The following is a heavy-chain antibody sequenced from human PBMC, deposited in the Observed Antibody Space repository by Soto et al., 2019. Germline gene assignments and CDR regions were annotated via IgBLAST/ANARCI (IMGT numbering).Heavy chain of an antibody. D-gene: IGHD2-15*01. V-gene: IGHV5-10-1*01. CDR1: GYKFTTFW. J-gene: IGHJ3*01. CDR3: ARPASGGSRDAFDV. Sequence: GESLKISCKASGYKFTTFWLNWVRQTPGKGLEWLGRIDPTDSFTNYSPPFEGHVTISVDRSISTAYLQWNSLQASDTAIYYCARPASGGSRDAFDVWGQGTTVTV. CDR2: IDPTDSFT.